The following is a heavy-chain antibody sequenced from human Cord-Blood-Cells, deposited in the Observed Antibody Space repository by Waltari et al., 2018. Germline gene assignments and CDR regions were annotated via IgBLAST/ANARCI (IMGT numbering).Heavy chain of an antibody. D-gene: IGHD3-22*01. J-gene: IGHJ4*02. CDR3: ARPRYYDSSGYYY. Sequence: QLQLQESGPGLVKPSETLSLTCTVSGGSISSSSYSWGWIRQPPGKGLEWIGSIYYSGRTYYNPSLKSRVTISVDTSKNQFSLKLSSVTAADTAVYYCARPRYYDSSGYYYWGQGTLVTVSS. CDR1: GGSISSSSYS. V-gene: IGHV4-39*07. CDR2: IYYSGRT.